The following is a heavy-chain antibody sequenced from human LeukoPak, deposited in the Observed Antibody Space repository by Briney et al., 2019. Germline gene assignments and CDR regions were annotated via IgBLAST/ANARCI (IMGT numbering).Heavy chain of an antibody. D-gene: IGHD2-2*02. Sequence: GGSLRLSCAASGFIFSTYSINWVRQAPGKGLEWVSSISSSTNYRHYADSVKGRFTISRDNAKNSLYLQMNSLRAEDTAMYYCARSKTIQLDALGVWGKGTTVTVSS. CDR1: GFIFSTYS. CDR2: ISSSTNYR. V-gene: IGHV3-21*01. J-gene: IGHJ6*04. CDR3: ARSKTIQLDALGV.